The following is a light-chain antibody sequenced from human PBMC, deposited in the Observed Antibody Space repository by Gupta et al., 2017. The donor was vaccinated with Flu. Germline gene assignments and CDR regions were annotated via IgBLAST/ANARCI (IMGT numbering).Light chain of an antibody. V-gene: IGLV1-44*01. J-gene: IGLJ2*01. CDR1: SPNLGGNT. CDR2: YDN. CDR3: SAWDDTPSGRGVV. Sequence: QSVPTHPPPASGTPGQRATIPCTGCSPNLGGNTVYWYQQHPGTAPKLLICYDNRRPSGDPDRISGSMSGTSAALAISGLQSEDEAEYYSSAWDDTPSGRGVVFGGGTKLTVL.